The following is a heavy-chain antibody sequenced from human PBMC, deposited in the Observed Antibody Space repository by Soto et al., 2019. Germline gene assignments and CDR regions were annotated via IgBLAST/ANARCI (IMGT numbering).Heavy chain of an antibody. J-gene: IGHJ6*03. CDR2: ISGSGGSK. CDR1: GFTFSSYA. V-gene: IGHV3-23*01. D-gene: IGHD2-2*01. Sequence: EVQLLESGGGLVQPGGSLRLSCAASGFTFSSYAMSWVRQAPGKGLEWGSAISGSGGSKYYADSVKGRFSISRDNTKITQYLRMNSQRAEDTDVYYCARARLDYCSSPSCFISYYYYYMDVWGQGTTVTVSS. CDR3: ARARLDYCSSPSCFISYYYYYMDV.